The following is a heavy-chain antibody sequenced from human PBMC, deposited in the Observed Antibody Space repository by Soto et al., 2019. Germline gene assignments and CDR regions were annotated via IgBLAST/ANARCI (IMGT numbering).Heavy chain of an antibody. Sequence: SETLSLTCTVSGGSISSGDYYWSWIRQPPGKGLEWIGYIYYSGSTYYNPSLKSRVTVSVDTSKNQFSLKLSSVTAADTAVYYCARSSLLAGGNWFDPWGQGTLVTVSS. CDR2: IYYSGST. D-gene: IGHD2-2*01. V-gene: IGHV4-30-4*01. CDR3: ARSSLLAGGNWFDP. CDR1: GGSISSGDYY. J-gene: IGHJ5*02.